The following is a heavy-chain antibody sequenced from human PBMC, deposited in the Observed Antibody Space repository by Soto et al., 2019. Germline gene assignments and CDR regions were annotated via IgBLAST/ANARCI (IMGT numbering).Heavy chain of an antibody. D-gene: IGHD5-18*01. CDR2: IYSSGST. CDR1: GGAISSYY. V-gene: IGHV4-4*07. CDR3: ARGSGGYSYGGAFDI. Sequence: LSETLSLTCTVSGGAISSYYWTWIRQPAGKGLEWIGRIYSSGSTKYNPSLQSRVTMSLDTSKNQFSLKLSSVTAADTAVYYCARGSGGYSYGGAFDIWGQGTMVTVSS. J-gene: IGHJ3*02.